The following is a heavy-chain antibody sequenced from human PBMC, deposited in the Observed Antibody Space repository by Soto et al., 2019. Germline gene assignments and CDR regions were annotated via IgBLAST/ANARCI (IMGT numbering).Heavy chain of an antibody. J-gene: IGHJ4*02. CDR1: GFTFSSYG. D-gene: IGHD3-10*01. CDR2: ISYDGSNK. V-gene: IGHV3-30*18. Sequence: QVQLVESGGGVVQPGRSLRLSCAASGFTFSSYGMHWVRQAPGKGLEWVAVISYDGSNKYYADSVKGRFTISRDNSKNTLYLQMNSLRAEDTAVYYCAKDQDYYGSGSYYNGFDYGGQGTLVTVSS. CDR3: AKDQDYYGSGSYYNGFDY.